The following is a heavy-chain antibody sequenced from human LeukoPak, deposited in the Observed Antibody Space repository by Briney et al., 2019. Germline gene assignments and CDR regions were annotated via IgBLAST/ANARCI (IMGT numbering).Heavy chain of an antibody. D-gene: IGHD3-10*01. Sequence: GGSLRLSCAASGFTFDDYAMHWVRQAPGKGLEWVSLTSWDGGSTYYADSVKGRFTISRDNSKNSLYLQMNSLRAEDTALYYCAKGASSSGYGLGYYMDVWGKGTTVTVSS. CDR3: AKGASSSGYGLGYYMDV. J-gene: IGHJ6*03. CDR2: TSWDGGST. V-gene: IGHV3-43D*03. CDR1: GFTFDDYA.